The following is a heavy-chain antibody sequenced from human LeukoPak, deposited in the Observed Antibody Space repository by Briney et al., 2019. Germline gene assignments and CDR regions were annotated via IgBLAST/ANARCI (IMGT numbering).Heavy chain of an antibody. V-gene: IGHV3-48*04. CDR3: ARDPSSPDTANWGSWEYYYYGMDV. D-gene: IGHD7-27*01. Sequence: PGGSLRLTCVASGLTFSSYSMNWVRQAPGKGLEWVSYISSSGSTIYYADSVKGRFTISRDNAKNSLYLQMNSLRAEDTAVYYCARDPSSPDTANWGSWEYYYYGMDVWGQGTTVTVSS. CDR2: ISSSGSTI. J-gene: IGHJ6*02. CDR1: GLTFSSYS.